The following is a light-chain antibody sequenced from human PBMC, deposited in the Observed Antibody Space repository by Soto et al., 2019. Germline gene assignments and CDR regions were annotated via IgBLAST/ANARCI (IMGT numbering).Light chain of an antibody. CDR3: QQTYSTLFT. Sequence: DIQMTQSPSALSASVGDRVTITCRASQSISRYLNWYQQKPGKAPEPLIYAAFSLQSGVPSRFSGSGSGTDFTLTISNLQPEDFATYFCQQTYSTLFTFGPGTKVEIK. CDR2: AAF. J-gene: IGKJ3*01. CDR1: QSISRY. V-gene: IGKV1-39*01.